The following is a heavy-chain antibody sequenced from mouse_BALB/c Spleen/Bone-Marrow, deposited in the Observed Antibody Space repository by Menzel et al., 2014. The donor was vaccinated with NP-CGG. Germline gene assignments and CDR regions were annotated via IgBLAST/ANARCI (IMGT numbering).Heavy chain of an antibody. Sequence: QVQLQQSGPGLVQPSQSLSITCTVSGFSLTSYGVHWVRQSPGKGLEWLGVIWRGGSTDYNAAFISRLSISKDNSKSQVFFKMNSLQANDTAIYYCARRRYRYDAMDYWGQGTSVAVSS. V-gene: IGHV2-2*02. CDR2: IWRGGST. CDR1: GFSLTSYG. D-gene: IGHD2-14*01. CDR3: ARRRYRYDAMDY. J-gene: IGHJ4*01.